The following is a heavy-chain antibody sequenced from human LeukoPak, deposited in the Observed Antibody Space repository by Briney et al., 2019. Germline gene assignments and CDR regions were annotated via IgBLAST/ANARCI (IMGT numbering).Heavy chain of an antibody. Sequence: GGSLRLSCAASGFTFSSHTMNWDRQAPGKGLEWVSYISSSSSRIYYADSVKGQFTISRDNAKNSLYLQMNSLRDEDTAVYYCARGLIYCGGDCYRAFDIWGQGTMVTVSS. CDR3: ARGLIYCGGDCYRAFDI. V-gene: IGHV3-48*02. CDR2: ISSSSSRI. J-gene: IGHJ3*02. D-gene: IGHD2-21*02. CDR1: GFTFSSHT.